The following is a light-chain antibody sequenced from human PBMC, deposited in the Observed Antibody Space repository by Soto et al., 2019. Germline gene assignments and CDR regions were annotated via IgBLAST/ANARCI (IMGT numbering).Light chain of an antibody. CDR3: QQRSNWPPFT. CDR1: QSVSSN. CDR2: EAS. J-gene: IGKJ3*01. V-gene: IGKV3-11*01. Sequence: EIVLTQSPATLSLSPGERATLSCRASQSVSSNLAWYPQTPGQAPRLLIYEASNRANGIPARFSGSGSGTDFTLTISSLEPEAFAVYDGQQRSNWPPFTFGPGTKVDIK.